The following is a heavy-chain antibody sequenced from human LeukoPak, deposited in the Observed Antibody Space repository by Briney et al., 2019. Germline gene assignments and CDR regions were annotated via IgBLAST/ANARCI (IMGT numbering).Heavy chain of an antibody. CDR3: ARRTPFDY. CDR2: IRQDGSEK. Sequence: GGSLRLSCAASGFTFSSYWMSWVRQPQGRGREWVANIRQDGSEKYYVDSVKGRFTISRDNAKNSLYLQMNSLRAEDTAVYYCARRTPFDYWGQGTLVTVSS. CDR1: GFTFSSYW. V-gene: IGHV3-7*01. J-gene: IGHJ4*02.